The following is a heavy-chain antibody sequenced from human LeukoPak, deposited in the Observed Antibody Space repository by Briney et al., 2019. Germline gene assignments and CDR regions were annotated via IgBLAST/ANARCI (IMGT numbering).Heavy chain of an antibody. V-gene: IGHV3-30*03. CDR3: ARSPFGGVIVIGGY. D-gene: IGHD3-16*02. CDR2: ISYDGSIE. Sequence: GGSLRLSCAASGFSFSNYGMHWVRQAPGKGLEWVAVISYDGSIEYYADSVKGRFTISRDNSKNTLYLQMNSLRAEDTAAYYCARSPFGGVIVIGGYWGQGTLVTVSS. CDR1: GFSFSNYG. J-gene: IGHJ4*02.